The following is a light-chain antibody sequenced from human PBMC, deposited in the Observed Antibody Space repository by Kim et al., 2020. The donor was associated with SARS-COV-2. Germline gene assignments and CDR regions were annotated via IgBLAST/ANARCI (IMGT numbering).Light chain of an antibody. Sequence: QSALTQPASMSGSPGQSITISCTGTSSDVGGYNYVSWYQQHPGKAPKLMIYDVSRRPSGVSNRFSGSKSGNTASLTISGLQAEDEAVYYCSSYSTTSTPVVFGGGTKVTVL. V-gene: IGLV2-14*01. CDR3: SSYSTTSTPVV. CDR2: DVS. J-gene: IGLJ2*01. CDR1: SSDVGGYNY.